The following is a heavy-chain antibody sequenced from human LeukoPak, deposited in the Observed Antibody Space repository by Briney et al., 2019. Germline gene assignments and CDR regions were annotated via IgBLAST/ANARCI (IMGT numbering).Heavy chain of an antibody. D-gene: IGHD3-22*01. Sequence: PGGSLRLSCAASGFTFSSYSMNWVRQAPGKGLEWVSSISSSSSYIYYADSVKGRFTISRDNAKNSLYLQMNSLRAEDTAVYYCAKVGYYDSSGYYHLGYYFDYWGQGTLVTVSS. CDR3: AKVGYYDSSGYYHLGYYFDY. CDR1: GFTFSSYS. J-gene: IGHJ4*02. CDR2: ISSSSSYI. V-gene: IGHV3-21*04.